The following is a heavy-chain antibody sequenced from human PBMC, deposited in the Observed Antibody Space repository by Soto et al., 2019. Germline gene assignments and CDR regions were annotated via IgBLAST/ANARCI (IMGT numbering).Heavy chain of an antibody. Sequence: GASVKVSCKASGGTFSSYTISWVRQAPGQGLEWMGRIIPILGIANYAQKFQGRVTITADKSTSTAYMELSSLRSEDTAVYYCARDRRYYDSSGYSPVPKLTTNWFDPWGQGTLVTVSS. CDR2: IIPILGIA. J-gene: IGHJ5*02. D-gene: IGHD3-22*01. V-gene: IGHV1-69*04. CDR3: ARDRRYYDSSGYSPVPKLTTNWFDP. CDR1: GGTFSSYT.